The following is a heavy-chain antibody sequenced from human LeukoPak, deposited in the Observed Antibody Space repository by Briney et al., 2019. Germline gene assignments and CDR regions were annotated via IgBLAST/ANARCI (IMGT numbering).Heavy chain of an antibody. D-gene: IGHD3-16*01. CDR2: IKEDGSEK. CDR1: GFTFSNYW. CDR3: ARQGDDY. V-gene: IGHV3-7*01. Sequence: GGSLRLSCVASGFTFSNYWMSWVRQAPGKGLECVANIKEDGSEKYYVDSVKGRFTISRDNAKNSLYLQMNSLRAEDTAVYYCARQGDDYWGHGTLVTVSS. J-gene: IGHJ4*01.